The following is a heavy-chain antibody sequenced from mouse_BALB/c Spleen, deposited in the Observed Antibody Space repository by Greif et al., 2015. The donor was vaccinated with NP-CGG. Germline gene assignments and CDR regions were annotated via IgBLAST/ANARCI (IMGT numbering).Heavy chain of an antibody. J-gene: IGHJ1*01. D-gene: IGHD1-1*01. V-gene: IGHV5-15*02. Sequence: EVQLVESGGGLVQPGGSRKLSCAASGFTFSDYGMAWVRQAPGKGPEWVAFISNLAYSIYYADTVAGRFTISRGNAKNTLYLEMSSLRSEDTAMYYCARDYYGSSYWYFDVWGAGTTVTVSS. CDR1: GFTFSDYG. CDR3: ARDYYGSSYWYFDV. CDR2: ISNLAYSI.